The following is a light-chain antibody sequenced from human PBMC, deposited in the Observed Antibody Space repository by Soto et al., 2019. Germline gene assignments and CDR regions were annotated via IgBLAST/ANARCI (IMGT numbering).Light chain of an antibody. CDR2: GAS. CDR1: QSVSRNN. Sequence: IVLTQSPGTLSLSPGERATLSCRASQSVSRNNLAWYQQKSGQAPRLLIYGASSRATGIPDRFSGSGSGTDFTLTISRLEPEDFAVYYCQQRSNWPQTFGQGTKVEIK. J-gene: IGKJ1*01. V-gene: IGKV3D-20*02. CDR3: QQRSNWPQT.